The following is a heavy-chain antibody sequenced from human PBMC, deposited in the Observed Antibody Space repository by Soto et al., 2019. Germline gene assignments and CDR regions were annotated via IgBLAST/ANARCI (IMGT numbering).Heavy chain of an antibody. V-gene: IGHV4-31*03. Sequence: QVQLQESGPGLVKPSQTLSLTCTVSGCSISSGGYYWSWIRQHPGKGLEWIGYIYYSGSTYYNPSLKRRVTISVDTSKNQFSRKLSSVTAADTAVYYCARATRRNGSGGSCYRDGFDYWGQGTLVTVSS. CDR3: ARATRRNGSGGSCYRDGFDY. D-gene: IGHD2-15*01. CDR1: GCSISSGGYY. J-gene: IGHJ4*02. CDR2: IYYSGST.